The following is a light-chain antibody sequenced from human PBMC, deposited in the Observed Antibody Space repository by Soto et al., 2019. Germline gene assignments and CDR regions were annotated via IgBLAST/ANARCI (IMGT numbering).Light chain of an antibody. CDR2: GAS. CDR3: QQYGSSPTWT. CDR1: QSVSSSY. V-gene: IGKV3-20*01. Sequence: IVLTQSPATLSLSPGARAPLSCRASQSVSSSYLAWYQQKPGQAPRLLIYGASSRATGIPDRFSGSGSGTDFTLTISRLEPEDFAVYYCQQYGSSPTWTFGQGTKVDIK. J-gene: IGKJ1*01.